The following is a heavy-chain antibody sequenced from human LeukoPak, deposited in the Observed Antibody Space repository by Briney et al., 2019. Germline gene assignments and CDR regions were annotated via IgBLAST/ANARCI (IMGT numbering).Heavy chain of an antibody. CDR2: ISYDGSNK. Sequence: GSLRLSCAASGFTFSSYGMHWVRQAPGKGLEWVAVISYDGSNKYYADSVKGRFTISRDNSKNTLYLQMNSLRAEDTAVYYCAKDKQWLAYFDYWGQGTLVTVSS. V-gene: IGHV3-30*18. CDR1: GFTFSSYG. J-gene: IGHJ4*02. D-gene: IGHD6-19*01. CDR3: AKDKQWLAYFDY.